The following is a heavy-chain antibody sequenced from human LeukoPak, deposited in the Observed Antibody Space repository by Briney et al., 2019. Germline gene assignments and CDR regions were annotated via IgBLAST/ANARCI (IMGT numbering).Heavy chain of an antibody. CDR1: GGSISSYY. D-gene: IGHD2-15*01. CDR2: IYYSGST. CDR3: ARHPISYCTGSNCYLNWFDP. V-gene: IGHV4-59*08. Sequence: SETLSLTCTVSGGSISSYYWSWIRQPPGKGLEWIGYIYYSGSTNYNPSLKSRVTISVDTSKNQFSLKLSSVTAADTAVYYCARHPISYCTGSNCYLNWFDPWGQGTLVTVSS. J-gene: IGHJ5*02.